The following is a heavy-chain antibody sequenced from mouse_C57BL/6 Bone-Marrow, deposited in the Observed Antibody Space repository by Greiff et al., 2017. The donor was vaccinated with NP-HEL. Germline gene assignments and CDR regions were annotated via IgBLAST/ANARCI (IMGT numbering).Heavy chain of an antibody. Sequence: QVQLQQSGAELVKPGASVKLSCKASGYTFTSYWMHWVKQRPGQGLEWIGYINPSSGYTKYNQKFKDKATLTADQSSSTAYMQLSSLTYEDSAVYYCARKFAYWGQGTLVTVSA. J-gene: IGHJ3*01. CDR1: GYTFTSYW. CDR3: ARKFAY. CDR2: INPSSGYT. V-gene: IGHV1-7*01.